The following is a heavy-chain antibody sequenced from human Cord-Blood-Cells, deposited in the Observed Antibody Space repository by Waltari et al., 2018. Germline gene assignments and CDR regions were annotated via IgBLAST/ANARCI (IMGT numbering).Heavy chain of an antibody. J-gene: IGHJ6*02. CDR1: GYTLTDLP. CDR3: ATDFLLNYYGMDV. V-gene: IGHV1-24*01. CDR2: FDPEDGET. Sequence: QVQLVPSGAEVNKPGASATVSVKVSGYTLTDLPLNRVRKAPGKGLEWMGGFDPEDGETIYAQKFQGRVTMTEDTSTDTAYMELSSLRSEDTAVYYCATDFLLNYYGMDVWGQGTTVTVSS.